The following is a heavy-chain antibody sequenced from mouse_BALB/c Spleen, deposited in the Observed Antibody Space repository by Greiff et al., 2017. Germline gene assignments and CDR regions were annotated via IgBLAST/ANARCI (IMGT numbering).Heavy chain of an antibody. Sequence: EVQGVESGGGLVQPGGSLKLSCAASGFTFSSYGMSWVRQTPDKRLELVATINSNGGSTYYPDSVKGRFTISRDNAKNTLYLQMSSLKSEDTAMYYCARGSNRYYFDDWGQGTTLTVSS. V-gene: IGHV5-6-3*01. CDR2: INSNGGST. CDR1: GFTFSSYG. CDR3: ARGSNRYYFDD. J-gene: IGHJ2*01. D-gene: IGHD4-1*01.